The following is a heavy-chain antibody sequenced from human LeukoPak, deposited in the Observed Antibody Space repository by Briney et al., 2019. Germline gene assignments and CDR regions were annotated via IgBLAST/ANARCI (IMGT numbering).Heavy chain of an antibody. CDR3: TRERRGSYYAFES. Sequence: GGSLRLSCAASGFSVSDYSMSWIRQSPGKGLEWISYITSSSGSTNYADSVKGRFTISRDNAKNSVALRMNSLRAEDTAVYYCTRERRGSYYAFESWGQGTLVTVSS. D-gene: IGHD3-16*01. CDR1: GFSVSDYS. V-gene: IGHV3-11*05. CDR2: ITSSSGST. J-gene: IGHJ4*02.